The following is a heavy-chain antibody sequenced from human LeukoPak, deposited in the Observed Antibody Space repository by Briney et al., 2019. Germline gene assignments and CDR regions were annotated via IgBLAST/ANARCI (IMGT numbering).Heavy chain of an antibody. J-gene: IGHJ4*02. CDR2: ISGSDDST. CDR1: GFTFSSYA. Sequence: GGSLRLSCAASGFTFSSYAMNWVRQAPGKGLEWASAISGSDDSTYYADSVKGRFTISRDHSKDTLYLQMNSLRAEDTAVYYCAKAVGPRTYSSGPPSDYWGQGTLVTVSS. D-gene: IGHD6-19*01. CDR3: AKAVGPRTYSSGPPSDY. V-gene: IGHV3-23*01.